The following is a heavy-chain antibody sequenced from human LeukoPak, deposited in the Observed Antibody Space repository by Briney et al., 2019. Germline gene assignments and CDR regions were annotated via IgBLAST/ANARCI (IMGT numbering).Heavy chain of an antibody. J-gene: IGHJ3*01. Sequence: GGSLRHSCAASGFTFSSYAMNWVRQTPGKGLEWVSSIVGSGGNTYHADSVKGRFTISRDNAKNSLSLQMHSLRDEDTAVYYCVRDQGYCTSASCRGDAFDVWGQGSMVSVSS. CDR3: VRDQGYCTSASCRGDAFDV. D-gene: IGHD2-2*01. CDR1: GFTFSSYA. V-gene: IGHV3-21*06. CDR2: IVGSGGNT.